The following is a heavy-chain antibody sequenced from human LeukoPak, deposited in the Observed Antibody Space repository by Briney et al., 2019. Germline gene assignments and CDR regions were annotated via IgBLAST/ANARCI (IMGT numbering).Heavy chain of an antibody. J-gene: IGHJ4*02. Sequence: PSETLSLTPTVSGGSISSYYRSWIRQPPGKGLEWIGYIYYSGRTNYNPSLKSRVTISVDTSKNQFSLKLSSVTAADTAVYYCARHAPGSRGYYSKFHFWGQGTLVSVSS. CDR3: ARHAPGSRGYYSKFHF. V-gene: IGHV4-59*08. CDR1: GGSISSYY. CDR2: IYYSGRT. D-gene: IGHD3-22*01.